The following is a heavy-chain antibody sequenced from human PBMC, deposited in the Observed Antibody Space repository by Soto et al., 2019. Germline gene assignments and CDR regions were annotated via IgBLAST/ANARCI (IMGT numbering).Heavy chain of an antibody. CDR3: ARESGGATATLDYYYFYRDV. Sequence: VQLAQSGAEVKKPGASVKVSCKTSGDSFNDYYIHWVRQAPGQGLEWMGWINPNGGATKYAQKFQGRVTVTRDTSIRTVYMELSSLRSDDTAVYYCARESGGATATLDYYYFYRDVLGKGTTVTVSS. D-gene: IGHD5-12*01. V-gene: IGHV1-2*02. J-gene: IGHJ6*03. CDR2: INPNGGAT. CDR1: GDSFNDYY.